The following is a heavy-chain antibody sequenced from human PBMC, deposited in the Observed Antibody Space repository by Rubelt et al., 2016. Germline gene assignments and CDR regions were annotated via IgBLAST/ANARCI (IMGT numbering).Heavy chain of an antibody. Sequence: EVQLVESGGDLVKPGGSLRLSCAASGFTFSHVWMDWVRQAPGKGLEWVSSISSSSSYIYYADSVKGRFTISRDNAKHTLYMQMNSMRAEDTAGYYCARDLRFLEWLLGDYYYYGMDVWGQGTTVTVSS. CDR1: GFTFSHVW. D-gene: IGHD3-3*01. CDR3: ARDLRFLEWLLGDYYYYGMDV. J-gene: IGHJ6*02. V-gene: IGHV3-21*01. CDR2: ISSSSSYI.